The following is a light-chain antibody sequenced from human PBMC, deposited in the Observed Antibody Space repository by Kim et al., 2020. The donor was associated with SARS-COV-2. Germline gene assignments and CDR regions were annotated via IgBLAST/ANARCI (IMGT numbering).Light chain of an antibody. CDR1: KLGDKY. V-gene: IGLV3-1*01. CDR2: QDT. J-gene: IGLJ1*01. Sequence: SYELTQPPSVSVSPGQTASITCSGDKLGDKYACWYQQKPGQSPVLVIYQDTKRPSGIPERFSGSNSGNTATLTISGTQAMDEADYYCQAWDSSTVFCTGT. CDR3: QAWDSSTV.